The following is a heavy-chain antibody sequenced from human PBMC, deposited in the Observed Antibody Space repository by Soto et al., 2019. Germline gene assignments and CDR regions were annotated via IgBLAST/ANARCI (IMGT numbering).Heavy chain of an antibody. V-gene: IGHV3-11*06. CDR3: ARATGGGYSGYDYVQPTRQYNWFDP. CDR2: ISSSSSYT. D-gene: IGHD5-12*01. Sequence: QVQLVESGGGLVKPGGSLRLSCAASGFTFSDYYMSWIRQAPGKGLEWGSYISSSSSYTNYADSVKGRFTISRDNAKNSLYLQMNSLRAEDTAVYYCARATGGGYSGYDYVQPTRQYNWFDPWGQGTLVTVSS. J-gene: IGHJ5*02. CDR1: GFTFSDYY.